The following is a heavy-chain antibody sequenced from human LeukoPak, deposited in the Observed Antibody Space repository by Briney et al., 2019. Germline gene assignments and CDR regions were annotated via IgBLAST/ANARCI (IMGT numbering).Heavy chain of an antibody. V-gene: IGHV1-3*01. CDR1: GYTFTSYT. Sequence: ASVKVSCKASGYTFTSYTIHWVRQAPGQRLEWMGWINAGNGNTNYAQKLQGRVTMTTDTSTSTAYMELRSLRSDDTAVYYCARDHGVQFGAFDIWGQGTMVTVSS. J-gene: IGHJ3*02. D-gene: IGHD1-1*01. CDR3: ARDHGVQFGAFDI. CDR2: INAGNGNT.